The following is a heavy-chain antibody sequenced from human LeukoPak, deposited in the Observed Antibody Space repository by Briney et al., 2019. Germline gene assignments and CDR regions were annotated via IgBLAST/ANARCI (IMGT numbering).Heavy chain of an antibody. CDR1: GFAFSSFG. Sequence: PGGSRRLSCAASGFAFSSFGMHWVRQSPGKGLEWVAIISFDGSNIYYGDSVRGRFSISRDNSRNTLYLQMNNLGPEDTAVYYFSKSPPPSGYDAYFWGRGTLVTVSS. V-gene: IGHV3-30*18. CDR2: ISFDGSNI. D-gene: IGHD5-12*01. CDR3: SKSPPPSGYDAYF. J-gene: IGHJ4*02.